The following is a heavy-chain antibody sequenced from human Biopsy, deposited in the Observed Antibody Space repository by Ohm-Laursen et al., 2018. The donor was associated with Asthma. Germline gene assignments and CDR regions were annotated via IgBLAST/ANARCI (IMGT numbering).Heavy chain of an antibody. J-gene: IGHJ4*02. Sequence: GTLSLTCSVSGGSISGFYWSWIRQPPGKGLEWIGYIYYTGTTNYNPSLKSRVSISVDTSKNQFSLKLTSVTAADTAVYYCARDFGGWYYFDNWGQGSLVTVSS. D-gene: IGHD3-3*01. CDR1: GGSISGFY. V-gene: IGHV4-59*01. CDR2: IYYTGTT. CDR3: ARDFGGWYYFDN.